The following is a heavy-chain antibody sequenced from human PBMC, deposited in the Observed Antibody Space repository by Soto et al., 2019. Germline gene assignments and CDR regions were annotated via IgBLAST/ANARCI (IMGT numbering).Heavy chain of an antibody. CDR3: ASASYGSGNFY. D-gene: IGHD3-10*01. CDR2: INAGNGNT. V-gene: IGHV1-3*01. CDR1: GYIFNTYA. Sequence: QVQLVQSGAEVKKPGASVRVSGKASGYIFNTYALHWVRQAPGQRLEWIGWINAGNGNTKYSQNFQGRVTFIRDTSASTAYMELNSLRSEDTAVYYCASASYGSGNFYWGQGTLVTVSS. J-gene: IGHJ4*02.